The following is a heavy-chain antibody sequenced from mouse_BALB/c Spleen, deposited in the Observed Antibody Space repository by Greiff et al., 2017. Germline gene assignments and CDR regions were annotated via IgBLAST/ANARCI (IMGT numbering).Heavy chain of an antibody. CDR3: AREVVTTAWFAY. CDR1: GFTFSSYG. CDR2: ISSGGSYT. Sequence: EVKVVESGGDLVKPGGSLKLSCAASGFTFSSYGMSWVRQTPDKRLEWVATISSGGSYTYYPDSVKGRFTISRDNAKNTLYLQMSSLKSEDTAMYYCAREVVTTAWFAYWGQGTLVTVSA. V-gene: IGHV5-6*01. J-gene: IGHJ3*01. D-gene: IGHD2-3*01.